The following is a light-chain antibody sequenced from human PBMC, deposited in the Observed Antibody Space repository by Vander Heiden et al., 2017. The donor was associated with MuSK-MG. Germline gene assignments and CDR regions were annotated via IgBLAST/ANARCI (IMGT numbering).Light chain of an antibody. CDR2: DAS. CDR3: RVRWNWGLT. CDR1: QSISTY. Sequence: IVLTQSPATLSLSPGETATPSCRASQSISTYLAWYQHKPGQAPRLLIYDASNRATGIPASFSDSGSGTDFTLRMISLEPEDFAVYYCRVRWNWGLTFGAAGKVELK. V-gene: IGKV3-11*01. J-gene: IGKJ4*01.